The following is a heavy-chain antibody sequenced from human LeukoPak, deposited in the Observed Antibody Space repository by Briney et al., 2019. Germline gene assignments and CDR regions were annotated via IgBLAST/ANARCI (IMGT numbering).Heavy chain of an antibody. J-gene: IGHJ4*01. V-gene: IGHV4/OR15-8*01. CDR3: AYNRNFALDN. CDR2: VYHSGGA. Sequence: SETLSLTCAVSGASIASHSWWSWVRHPPGKGLEWIGEVYHSGGANYKPSLKSRVTISVDTSRNHFSLKLTSVTAADTAVYFCAYNRNFALDNWGQGTLVTVSS. D-gene: IGHD1-14*01. CDR1: GASIASHSW.